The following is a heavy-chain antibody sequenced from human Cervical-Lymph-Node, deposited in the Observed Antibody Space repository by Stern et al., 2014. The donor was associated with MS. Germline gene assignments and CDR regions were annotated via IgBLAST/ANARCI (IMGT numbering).Heavy chain of an antibody. CDR3: AKDPGYSSGWTPGY. D-gene: IGHD6-19*01. Sequence: VQLVESGGGVVQPGRSLRLPYKTPGFTFSNFGIHWVRQAPGKGLECVAVISHDGGSKYYEDTVKGRFTISRDKSKNTLYLQMNSLRTEDTAMYYCAKDPGYSSGWTPGYWGQGTLVTVSS. CDR1: GFTFSNFG. CDR2: ISHDGGSK. J-gene: IGHJ4*02. V-gene: IGHV3-30*18.